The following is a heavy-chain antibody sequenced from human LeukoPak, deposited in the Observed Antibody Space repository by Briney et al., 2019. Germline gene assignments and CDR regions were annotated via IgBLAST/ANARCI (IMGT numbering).Heavy chain of an antibody. V-gene: IGHV1-69*13. Sequence: SVKVSCKASGGTFSSYAISWVRQAPGQGLEWMGGIIPIFGTANYTQKFQGRVTITADESTSTAYMELSSLRSEDTAVYYCAREGSIRDGSKFDYWGQGTLVTVSS. CDR1: GGTFSSYA. CDR2: IIPIFGTA. J-gene: IGHJ4*02. D-gene: IGHD5-24*01. CDR3: AREGSIRDGSKFDY.